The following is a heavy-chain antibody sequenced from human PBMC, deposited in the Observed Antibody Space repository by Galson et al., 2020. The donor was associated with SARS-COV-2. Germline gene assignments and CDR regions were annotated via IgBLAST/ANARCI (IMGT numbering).Heavy chain of an antibody. Sequence: ASVKVSCKVSGYILSELCMHWLRQAPGKGLAWMGGFDPEYNEQMYAQKLEGRVTMTEDTSTDTGYMELSGLRSDDTALYYCVADLKFSRTPGWFDPWGQGTLVTVSS. D-gene: IGHD2-15*01. CDR3: VADLKFSRTPGWFDP. CDR2: FDPEYNEQ. J-gene: IGHJ5*02. V-gene: IGHV1-24*01. CDR1: GYILSELC.